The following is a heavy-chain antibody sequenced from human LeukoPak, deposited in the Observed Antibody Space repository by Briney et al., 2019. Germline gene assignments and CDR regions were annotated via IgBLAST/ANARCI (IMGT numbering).Heavy chain of an antibody. J-gene: IGHJ3*02. D-gene: IGHD3-10*01. CDR1: GGSISSGGYY. CDR2: IYYSGST. CDR3: ARDGEGYYGSGSYAAFDI. V-gene: IGHV4-30-4*08. Sequence: TPSETLSLTCTVSGGSISSGGYYWSWIRQHPGKGLEWIGYIYYSGSTYYNPSLKSRVTISVDTSKNQFSLKLSSVTAADTAVYYCARDGEGYYGSGSYAAFDIWGQGTMVTVSS.